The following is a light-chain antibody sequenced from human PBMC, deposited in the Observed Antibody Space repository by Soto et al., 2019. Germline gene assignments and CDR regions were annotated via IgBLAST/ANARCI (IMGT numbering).Light chain of an antibody. Sequence: EIVLTQSPGTLSLSAGERATLSCRANQSVTSNSLAWYQQKPGQAPRVLIYAASSRATGIPDRFSGSGSGTDFTLTLSRLEPDDFAVYYCQQYGISPRTFGQGTKVEIK. CDR1: QSVTSNS. CDR2: AAS. V-gene: IGKV3-20*01. CDR3: QQYGISPRT. J-gene: IGKJ1*01.